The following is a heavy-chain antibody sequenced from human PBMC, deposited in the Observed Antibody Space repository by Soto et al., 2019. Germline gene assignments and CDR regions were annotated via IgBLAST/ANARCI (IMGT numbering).Heavy chain of an antibody. CDR2: INHSGST. J-gene: IGHJ6*03. CDR3: AGGRVQLQKDSHCEGRDI. D-gene: IGHD1-1*01. CDR1: GGSFSGYY. V-gene: IGHV4-34*01. Sequence: PSDTLPLTCAVYGGSFSGYYWSWIRQPPGKGLEWIGEINHSGSTNYNPSLKSRVTISVDTSKNQFSLKLSSVTAADTAVYYCAGGRVQLQKDSHCEGRDIGGKRTT.